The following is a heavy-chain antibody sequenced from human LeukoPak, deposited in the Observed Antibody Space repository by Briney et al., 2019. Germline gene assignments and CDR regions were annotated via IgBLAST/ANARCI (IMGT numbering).Heavy chain of an antibody. CDR3: ASPYGGNPGYFDY. J-gene: IGHJ4*02. D-gene: IGHD4-23*01. CDR1: GGSISSSSEY. CDR2: IYYGGTT. Sequence: SETLSLTCTVSGGSISSSSEYCGWIRQPPGKGLEWLGNIYYGGTTYYNPSLKSRVTISVDTSKNQFSLKLNSVTAADTAVYYCASPYGGNPGYFDYWGQGTLVTVSS. V-gene: IGHV4-39*01.